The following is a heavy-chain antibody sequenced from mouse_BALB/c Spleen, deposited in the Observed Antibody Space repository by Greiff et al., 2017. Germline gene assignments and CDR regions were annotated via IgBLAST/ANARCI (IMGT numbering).Heavy chain of an antibody. CDR1: GFTFSSFG. V-gene: IGHV5-17*02. CDR2: ISSGSSTI. J-gene: IGHJ4*01. Sequence: DVKLVESGGGLVQPGGSRKLSCAASGFTFSSFGMHWVSQAPEKGLEWVAYISSGSSTIYYADTVKGRFTISRDNPKNTLFLQMTSLRSEDTAMYYCARGAMDYWGQGTSVTVSS. CDR3: ARGAMDY.